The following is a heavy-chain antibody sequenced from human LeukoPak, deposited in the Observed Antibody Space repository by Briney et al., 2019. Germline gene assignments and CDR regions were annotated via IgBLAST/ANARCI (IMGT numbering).Heavy chain of an antibody. CDR1: GGSISSSGYY. D-gene: IGHD4-23*01. CDR2: IYYTGST. CDR3: ARHSRTVGSVGIDP. V-gene: IGHV4-39*01. Sequence: KPSETPSLTCTVSGGSISSSGYYWGWVPPPPGKGPEWIGNIYYTGSTYYNPSLKSRVTISVDTSKNQFSLKLSSVTAADTAVYYCARHSRTVGSVGIDPWGQGTLVTVSS. J-gene: IGHJ5*02.